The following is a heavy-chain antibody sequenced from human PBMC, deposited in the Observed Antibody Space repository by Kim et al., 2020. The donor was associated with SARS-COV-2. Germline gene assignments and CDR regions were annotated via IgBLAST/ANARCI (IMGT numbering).Heavy chain of an antibody. D-gene: IGHD4-17*01. V-gene: IGHV3-33*01. J-gene: IGHJ2*01. CDR2: IWYDGSNK. CDR3: ARDPARMAYGDYVWYFDL. CDR1: GFTFSSYG. Sequence: GGSLRLSCAASGFTFSSYGMHWVRQAPGKGLEWVAVIWYDGSNKYYADSVKGRFTISRDNSKNTLYLQMNSLRAEDTAVYYCARDPARMAYGDYVWYFDLWGRGTLVTVSS.